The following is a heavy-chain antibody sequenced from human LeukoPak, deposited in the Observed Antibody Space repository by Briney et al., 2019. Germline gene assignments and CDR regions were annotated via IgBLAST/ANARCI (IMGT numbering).Heavy chain of an antibody. CDR3: AKDNGYSSSWYLVDY. CDR2: ISYDGSNK. Sequence: GRSLRLSCAASGFTFSSYGMHWVRQAPGKGLEWVAVISYDGSNKYYADSVKGRFTISRDNSKNTLYLQMNSLRAEDTAVYYCAKDNGYSSSWYLVDYWGQGTLVTVSS. J-gene: IGHJ4*02. CDR1: GFTFSSYG. V-gene: IGHV3-30*18. D-gene: IGHD6-13*01.